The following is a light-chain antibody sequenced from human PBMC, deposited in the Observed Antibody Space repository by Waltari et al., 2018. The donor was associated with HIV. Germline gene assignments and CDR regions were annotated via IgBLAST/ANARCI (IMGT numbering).Light chain of an antibody. V-gene: IGKV1-6*01. CDR3: LQDGSFPLT. CDR2: AAS. Sequence: AIQMTQSPSSLSAFVGDRVTITCRASQGIGNDLGWYQQKSGKAPKVLIYAASSLQSGVSSRFSGSRSGTDFTLTISSLQPEDSATYYCLQDGSFPLTFGPGTKVDV. J-gene: IGKJ3*01. CDR1: QGIGND.